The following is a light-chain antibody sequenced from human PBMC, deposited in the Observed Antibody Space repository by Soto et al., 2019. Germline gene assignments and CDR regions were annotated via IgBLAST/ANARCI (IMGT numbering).Light chain of an antibody. CDR3: SSYAGSNSYV. Sequence: QSVLTQPPSAAGSPGQSVTISCTGTSSDVGGYNFASWYQQHPGKAPKLMIYEVNRRPSGVPDRFSGSKSGNTASLTVSGLQAEDEADYYCSSYAGSNSYVFGIGTKVTVL. CDR1: SSDVGGYNF. J-gene: IGLJ1*01. V-gene: IGLV2-8*01. CDR2: EVN.